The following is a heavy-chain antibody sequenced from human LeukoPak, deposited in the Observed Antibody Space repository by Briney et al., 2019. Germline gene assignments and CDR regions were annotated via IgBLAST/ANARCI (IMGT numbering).Heavy chain of an antibody. CDR3: ARVRYSSGWSGEYYYYMDV. CDR1: GVSISAYY. J-gene: IGHJ6*03. CDR2: IYTSGIT. D-gene: IGHD6-19*01. Sequence: SETLSLTCTVSGVSISAYYWTWIRQPAGKGLEWIGRIYTSGITNYNPSLESRLTMSLDTSKNQISLRLSSVTAADTAVYYCARVRYSSGWSGEYYYYMDVWGKGTTVTVSS. V-gene: IGHV4-4*07.